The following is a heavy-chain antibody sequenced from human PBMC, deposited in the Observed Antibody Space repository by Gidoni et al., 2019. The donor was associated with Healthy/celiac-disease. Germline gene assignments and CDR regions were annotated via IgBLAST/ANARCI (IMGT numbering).Heavy chain of an antibody. D-gene: IGHD6-19*01. J-gene: IGHJ5*02. CDR2: IDPGDSDT. CDR3: ARLHSHENTVAGKGRWFDP. Sequence: EVQLVQSGAEVKKPGESLKISCKGSGYSFTSYWIGWVRQMPGKGLEWMGIIDPGDSDTRYSPSFQGQVTISADKSISTAYLQWSSLKASDTAMYYCARLHSHENTVAGKGRWFDPWGQGTLVTVSS. V-gene: IGHV5-51*01. CDR1: GYSFTSYW.